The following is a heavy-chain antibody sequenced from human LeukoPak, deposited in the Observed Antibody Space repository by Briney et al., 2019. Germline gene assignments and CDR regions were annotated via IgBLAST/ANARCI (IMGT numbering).Heavy chain of an antibody. CDR2: ISSSGSTM. CDR3: ARNYYDSSDY. D-gene: IGHD3-22*01. V-gene: IGHV3-48*03. CDR1: GFTFSSYE. J-gene: IGHJ4*02. Sequence: GGSLRLSCAASGFTFSSYEMNWVRQAPGKGLEWVSYISSSGSTMYYADSVKGRFTISRDNSKNTLYLQVNSLRAEDTAVYYCARNYYDSSDYWGQGTLVTVSS.